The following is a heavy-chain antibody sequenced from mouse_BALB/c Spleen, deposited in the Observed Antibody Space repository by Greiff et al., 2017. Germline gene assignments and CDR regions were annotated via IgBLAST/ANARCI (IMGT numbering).Heavy chain of an antibody. D-gene: IGHD1-1*01. CDR1: GFNIKDTY. V-gene: IGHV14-3*02. J-gene: IGHJ3*01. CDR2: IDPANGNT. Sequence: SGAELVKPGASVKLSCTASGFNIKDTYMYWVKQRPEQGLEWIGRIDPANGNTKYDPKFQGKATITADPSSNTAYLQLSSLTSEDAAVYYCARWRDYYGSSPRFAYWGQGTLVTVSA. CDR3: ARWRDYYGSSPRFAY.